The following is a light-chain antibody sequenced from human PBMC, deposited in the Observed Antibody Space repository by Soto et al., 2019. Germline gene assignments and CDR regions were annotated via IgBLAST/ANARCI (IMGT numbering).Light chain of an antibody. V-gene: IGKV1-39*01. J-gene: IGKJ2*01. CDR3: QHYGRSPYT. Sequence: DIQMTQSPSSLSASVRDRVTVTCRVSQNINNYLNWYQHKPGKAPKLLIYAASSLQSGVPSRFSGSGSGTDFTLTISRLEPEDFAVYYCQHYGRSPYTFGQGTKVDIK. CDR2: AAS. CDR1: QNINNY.